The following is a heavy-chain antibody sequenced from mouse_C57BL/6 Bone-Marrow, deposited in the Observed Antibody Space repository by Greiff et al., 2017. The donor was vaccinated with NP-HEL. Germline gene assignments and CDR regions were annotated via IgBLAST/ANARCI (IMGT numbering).Heavy chain of an antibody. D-gene: IGHD1-1*01. CDR3: ARDRGGSSFYFDY. Sequence: EVKVVESEGGLVQPGSSMKLSCTASGFTFSDYYMAWVRQVPEKGLEWVANINYDGSSTYYLDSLKSRFIISRDNAKNILYLQMSSLKSEDTATYYCARDRGGSSFYFDYWGQGTTLTVSS. V-gene: IGHV5-16*01. J-gene: IGHJ2*01. CDR2: INYDGSST. CDR1: GFTFSDYY.